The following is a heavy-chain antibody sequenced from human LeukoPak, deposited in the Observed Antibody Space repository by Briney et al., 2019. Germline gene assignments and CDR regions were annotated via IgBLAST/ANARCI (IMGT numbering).Heavy chain of an antibody. CDR1: GASVNGASVTTYY. CDR3: ARDQGGNYFN. V-gene: IGHV4-61*01. J-gene: IGHJ4*02. CDR2: IHYSGST. D-gene: IGHD1-7*01. Sequence: SETLSLTCTVSGASVNGASVTTYYWSWIRQPPGKGLEWIGYIHYSGSTSYNPSLKSRVTISGDRSKNQFSLNLTSVTAADTAVYYCARDQGGNYFNWGQGTLSPSPQ.